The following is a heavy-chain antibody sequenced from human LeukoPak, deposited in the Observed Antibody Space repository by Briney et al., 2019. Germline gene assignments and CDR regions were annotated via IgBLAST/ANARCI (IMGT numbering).Heavy chain of an antibody. J-gene: IGHJ4*02. D-gene: IGHD2-8*01. CDR2: TNSGGTST. V-gene: IGHV3-23*01. CDR1: GFTFSSYS. CDR3: AKQSYARSLGE. Sequence: GGSLRLSCAPSGFTFSSYSMIWVREAPGKGLEWISTTNSGGTSTYYAESVKGRFTISRDNSKNTLYLQMSTLRVEDTAVYYCAKQSYARSLGEGGPGTLVSVSS.